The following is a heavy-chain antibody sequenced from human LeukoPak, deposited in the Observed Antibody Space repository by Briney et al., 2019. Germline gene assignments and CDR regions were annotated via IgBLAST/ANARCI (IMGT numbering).Heavy chain of an antibody. Sequence: PSDTLSLTCTVSGRSISSYYWSWIRQPPGKGLEWIGYIYYSGSTNYNPSLKSRVTISVDTSKNQFSLKLSSVTAADTAVYYCAGNTVDTAMALNYYYYYYMDVWGKGTTVTVSS. CDR2: IYYSGST. CDR1: GRSISSYY. CDR3: AGNTVDTAMALNYYYYYYMDV. D-gene: IGHD5-18*01. J-gene: IGHJ6*03. V-gene: IGHV4-59*07.